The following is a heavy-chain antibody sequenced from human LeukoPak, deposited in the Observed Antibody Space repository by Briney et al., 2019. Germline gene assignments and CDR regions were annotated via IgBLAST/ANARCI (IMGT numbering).Heavy chain of an antibody. CDR3: ARGGSGWFDAFDI. V-gene: IGHV3-48*03. CDR1: GLTLSNHEFSHYE. CDR2: ISSSGANR. D-gene: IGHD6-19*01. Sequence: PGGSLRLSCEASGLTLSNHEFSHYEMNWVRQAPGKGLEWLSYISSSGANRYYAESVKGRFTVSRDNGKDAHYLQMNSLRVEDTAVYYCARGGSGWFDAFDIWGQGTMVTVSS. J-gene: IGHJ3*02.